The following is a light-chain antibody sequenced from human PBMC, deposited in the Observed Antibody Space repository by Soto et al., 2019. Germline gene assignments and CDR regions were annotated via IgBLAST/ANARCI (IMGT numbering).Light chain of an antibody. CDR1: QSISSW. CDR3: QKYNTYSYT. Sequence: DIQMTQSPSTLSASVGDRVTITCRASQSISSWLAWYQQKPGKAPKLLIYDASSLKSGVPSRFSGSVSGTEFTLTISSLRPDDFATYYCQKYNTYSYTFGQGTKLEIK. V-gene: IGKV1-5*01. CDR2: DAS. J-gene: IGKJ2*01.